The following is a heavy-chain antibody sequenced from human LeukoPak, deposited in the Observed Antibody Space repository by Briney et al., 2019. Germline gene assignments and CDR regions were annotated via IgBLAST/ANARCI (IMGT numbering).Heavy chain of an antibody. CDR3: ARSDYYYDSSGYYYDSSYFQH. D-gene: IGHD3-22*01. J-gene: IGHJ1*01. V-gene: IGHV1-2*06. Sequence: ASVKVSCKASGYTFTGYYMHWVRQAPGQGLEWMGRINPNSGGTNYAQKFKGRVTMTRDTSISTAYMELSRLRSDDTAVYYCARSDYYYDSSGYYYDSSYFQHWGQGTLATVSS. CDR1: GYTFTGYY. CDR2: INPNSGGT.